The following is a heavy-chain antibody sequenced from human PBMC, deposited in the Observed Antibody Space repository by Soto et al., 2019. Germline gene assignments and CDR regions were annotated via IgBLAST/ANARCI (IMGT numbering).Heavy chain of an antibody. CDR3: AHRTTTVTWWFDP. D-gene: IGHD4-17*01. CDR2: IYWDDDK. CDR1: GFSLTTSGVG. J-gene: IGHJ5*02. Sequence: QITLKESGPTLVKPTQTLTLTCTFSGFSLTTSGVGVGWIRQPPGKALAWLALIYWDDDKRYSPSLKIRLTITKATSTCQVVLTMTNMDPADTATYCCAHRTTTVTWWFDPWGQGTLVTVSS. V-gene: IGHV2-5*02.